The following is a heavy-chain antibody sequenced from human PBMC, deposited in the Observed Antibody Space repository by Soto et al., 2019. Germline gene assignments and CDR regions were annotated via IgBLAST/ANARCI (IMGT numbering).Heavy chain of an antibody. V-gene: IGHV1-69*01. D-gene: IGHD3-3*01. CDR3: ARASLITIVGVVTTNWFDP. CDR2: IIPIFGTA. CDR1: GGTFSSYA. J-gene: IGHJ5*02. Sequence: QVQLVQSGAEVKKPGSSVKVSCKASGGTFSSYAISWVRQAPGQGLEWMGGIIPIFGTANYAQKFQGRVTITADESTSTAYMELSSLRSEDTAVYYCARASLITIVGVVTTNWFDPWGQGTLVTVSS.